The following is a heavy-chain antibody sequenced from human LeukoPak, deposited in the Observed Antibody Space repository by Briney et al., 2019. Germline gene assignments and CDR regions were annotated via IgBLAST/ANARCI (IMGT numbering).Heavy chain of an antibody. CDR2: ISAYNGNT. CDR3: ARTYYDFWSGYDYFDY. CDR1: GYTFTSYG. Sequence: GASVKVSCKASGYTFTSYGISWVRQAPGQGLEWMGWISAYNGNTNYAQKLQGRVTMTTDTSTGTAYMELRSLRSDDTAVYYCARTYYDFWSGYDYFDYWGQGTLVTVSS. V-gene: IGHV1-18*01. D-gene: IGHD3-3*01. J-gene: IGHJ4*02.